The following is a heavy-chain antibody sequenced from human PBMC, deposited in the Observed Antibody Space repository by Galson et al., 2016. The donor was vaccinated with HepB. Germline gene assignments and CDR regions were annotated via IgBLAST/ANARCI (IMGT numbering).Heavy chain of an antibody. Sequence: SETLSLTCTVTGGSMSGYYWSWIRQPPGKGLEWIGEIYYSGSTNYHPSLRSPVDISVDTSRSQFSLKLGSVTAADTAVYFRARHTYSGNSLGMDVWGQGTTVIVSS. D-gene: IGHD4-23*01. V-gene: IGHV4-59*08. CDR3: ARHTYSGNSLGMDV. J-gene: IGHJ6*02. CDR2: IYYSGST. CDR1: GGSMSGYY.